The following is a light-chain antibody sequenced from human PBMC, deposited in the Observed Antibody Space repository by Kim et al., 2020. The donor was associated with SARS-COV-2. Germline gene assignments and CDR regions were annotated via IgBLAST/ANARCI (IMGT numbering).Light chain of an antibody. J-gene: IGLJ1*01. V-gene: IGLV2-14*03. CDR1: SSDVGGYDY. CDR3: SSFTSSSTFV. Sequence: GQSLTVSCTGTSSDVGGYDYVSWYQHHPGKVPKLMIYDVNKRPSGVSTRFSGSKSGNTASLTISGLQAEDEADYYCSSFTSSSTFVFGTGTKVTVL. CDR2: DVN.